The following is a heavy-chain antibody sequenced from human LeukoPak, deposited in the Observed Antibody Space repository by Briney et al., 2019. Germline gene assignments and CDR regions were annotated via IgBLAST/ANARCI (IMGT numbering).Heavy chain of an antibody. Sequence: GGSLRLSCAASGFTFSSYAMSWVRQAPGKGLEWVSAISGSGGSTCYADSVKGRFTISRDNSKNTLYLQMNSLRAEDTAVYYCAKTYDSSGYFWLLGDYWGQGTLVTVSS. CDR3: AKTYDSSGYFWLLGDY. V-gene: IGHV3-23*01. D-gene: IGHD3-22*01. CDR2: ISGSGGST. J-gene: IGHJ4*02. CDR1: GFTFSSYA.